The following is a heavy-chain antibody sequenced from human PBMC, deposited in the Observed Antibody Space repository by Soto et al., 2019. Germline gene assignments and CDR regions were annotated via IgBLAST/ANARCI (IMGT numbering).Heavy chain of an antibody. CDR2: IWDDGSRK. V-gene: IGHV3-33*01. CDR3: ARAHYYAMDV. J-gene: IGHJ6*02. CDR1: TLSFSTSG. Sequence: PGGSLRLSCTASTLSFSTSGMHWVRQAPGKGLEWVAVIWDDGSRKYYADFVKGRFTISRDNSKNTLYLQMNSLRAEDTAVYFCARAHYYAMDVWGQGTMGTVS.